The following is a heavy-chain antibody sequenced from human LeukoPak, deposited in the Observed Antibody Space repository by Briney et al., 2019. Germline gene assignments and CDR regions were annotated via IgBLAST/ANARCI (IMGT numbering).Heavy chain of an antibody. D-gene: IGHD2-15*01. J-gene: IGHJ4*02. CDR1: GGSFSGYH. CDR2: INHSGST. Sequence: SETLSLTCAVYGGSFSGYHWSWIRQPPGKGLEWIGEINHSGSTNYNPSLKSRVTISVDTSKNQFSLKLSSVTAADTAVYYCARGQVGRGIDYWGQGTLVTVSS. V-gene: IGHV4-34*01. CDR3: ARGQVGRGIDY.